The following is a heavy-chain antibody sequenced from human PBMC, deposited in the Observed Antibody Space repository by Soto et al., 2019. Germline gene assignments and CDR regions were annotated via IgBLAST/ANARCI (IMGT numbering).Heavy chain of an antibody. D-gene: IGHD6-19*01. Sequence: ASEKVSCKASGYTFTSYGISWVRQAPGQGLEWMGWISAYNGNTNYAQKLQGRVTMTTDTSTSTAYMELRSLRSDDTAVYYCARDLAVAGTGINWFDPWGQGTLVTVSS. CDR2: ISAYNGNT. CDR1: GYTFTSYG. CDR3: ARDLAVAGTGINWFDP. J-gene: IGHJ5*02. V-gene: IGHV1-18*04.